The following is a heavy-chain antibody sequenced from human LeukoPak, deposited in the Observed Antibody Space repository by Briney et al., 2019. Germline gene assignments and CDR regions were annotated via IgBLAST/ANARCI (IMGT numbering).Heavy chain of an antibody. V-gene: IGHV3-48*01. Sequence: GGSLRLSCAASGFTFSSYSMNSVRQAPGKGLEWVSYISSSSSTIYYADSVKGRFTISRDNARNSLYLQMNSLRAEDTAVYYCARSTVTTGDYWGQGTLVTVSS. D-gene: IGHD4-17*01. J-gene: IGHJ4*02. CDR3: ARSTVTTGDY. CDR1: GFTFSSYS. CDR2: ISSSSSTI.